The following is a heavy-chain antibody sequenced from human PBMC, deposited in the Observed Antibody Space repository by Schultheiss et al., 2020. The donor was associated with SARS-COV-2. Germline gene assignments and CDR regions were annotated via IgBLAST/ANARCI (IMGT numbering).Heavy chain of an antibody. CDR2: IYYSGST. CDR3: ARHRGVDCSSTSCRRYYYYGMDV. Sequence: SQTLSLTCTVSGGSISSYYWSWIRQPPGKGLEWIGYIYYSGSTNYNPSLKSRVTISLDTSKNQFSLKLSSVTAADTAVYYCARHRGVDCSSTSCRRYYYYGMDVWGQGTTVTVSS. CDR1: GGSISSYY. J-gene: IGHJ6*02. D-gene: IGHD2-2*01. V-gene: IGHV4-59*08.